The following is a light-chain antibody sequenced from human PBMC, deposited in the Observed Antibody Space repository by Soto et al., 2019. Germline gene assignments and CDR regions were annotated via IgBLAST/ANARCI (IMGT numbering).Light chain of an antibody. V-gene: IGLV7-46*01. CDR3: LLSYSGGIWV. Sequence: QTVVTQEPSLTVSPGGTVTLTCGSNTGAVTSGHYPHWLQQRPGQAPRTLIYDTSNKQSWTPARFSGSLLGGKAALTLSGAQPEDEADYYCLLSYSGGIWVFGGGTKVTVL. J-gene: IGLJ3*02. CDR2: DTS. CDR1: TGAVTSGHY.